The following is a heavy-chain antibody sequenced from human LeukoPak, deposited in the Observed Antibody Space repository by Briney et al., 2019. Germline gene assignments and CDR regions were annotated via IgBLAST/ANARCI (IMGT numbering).Heavy chain of an antibody. Sequence: SETLSLTCAVYGGSFSGYYWSWIRQPPGKGLEWIGEINHSGSTNYNPSLKSRVTISVDTSKNQFSLKLSSVTAADTAVYYCARGLSSSQDYYFDYWGQGTLVTVSS. CDR2: INHSGST. J-gene: IGHJ4*02. CDR3: ARGLSSSQDYYFDY. D-gene: IGHD6-13*01. V-gene: IGHV4-34*01. CDR1: GGSFSGYY.